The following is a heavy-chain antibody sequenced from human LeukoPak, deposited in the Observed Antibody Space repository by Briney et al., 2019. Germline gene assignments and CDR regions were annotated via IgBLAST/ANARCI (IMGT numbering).Heavy chain of an antibody. CDR1: GYTFTSYA. CDR2: INAGNGNT. D-gene: IGHD5-12*01. V-gene: IGHV1-3*01. CDR3: ARDSGGYEFDY. J-gene: IGHJ4*02. Sequence: ASVKVSCKASGYTFTSYAMHWVRQAPGQRLEWMGWINAGNGNTKYSQKFQGRVTITRDTSASTAYMELSSLRPEDTAVYYCARDSGGYEFDYWGQGTLVTVSS.